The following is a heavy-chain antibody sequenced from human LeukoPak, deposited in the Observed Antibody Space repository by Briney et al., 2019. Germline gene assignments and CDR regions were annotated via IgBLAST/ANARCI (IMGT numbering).Heavy chain of an antibody. CDR1: GFTFSSYS. J-gene: IGHJ4*02. Sequence: GGSLRLSCAASGFTFSSYSMNWVRQAPGKGPEWVSSISSSSSYIYYADSVKGRFTISRDNAKKSLYLQMNSLRAEDTAVYYCARDGRESSYGPYHFDSWGPGTLVTVSS. D-gene: IGHD5-18*01. V-gene: IGHV3-21*01. CDR2: ISSSSSYI. CDR3: ARDGRESSYGPYHFDS.